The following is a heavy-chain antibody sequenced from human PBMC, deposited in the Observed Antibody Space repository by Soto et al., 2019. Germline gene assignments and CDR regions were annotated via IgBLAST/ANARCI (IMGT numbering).Heavy chain of an antibody. V-gene: IGHV3-74*01. Sequence: GGSLRLSCAASGFIFKVYWMHRVRQSPGKGLVWISRIYNDGTYSDYADSVRGRFTISRDNVNDTLYLQMNNLRAEDSGLYYCTRGPRPISTGTGAYWGQGTQVTVS. J-gene: IGHJ4*02. CDR1: GFIFKVYW. CDR2: IYNDGTYS. D-gene: IGHD3-10*01. CDR3: TRGPRPISTGTGAY.